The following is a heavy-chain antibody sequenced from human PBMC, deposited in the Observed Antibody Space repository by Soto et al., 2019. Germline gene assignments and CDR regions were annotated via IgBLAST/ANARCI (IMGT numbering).Heavy chain of an antibody. Sequence: SETLSLTCTVSGGSISSGGYYWSWIRQHPGKGLEWIGYIYYSGSTYYNPSLKSRVTISVDTSKNQFSLKLSSVTAADTAVYYCARVVSGEYSSIIGHYGMDVRGQGTTVTVSS. D-gene: IGHD6-6*01. CDR1: GGSISSGGYY. CDR3: ARVVSGEYSSIIGHYGMDV. CDR2: IYYSGST. V-gene: IGHV4-31*03. J-gene: IGHJ6*02.